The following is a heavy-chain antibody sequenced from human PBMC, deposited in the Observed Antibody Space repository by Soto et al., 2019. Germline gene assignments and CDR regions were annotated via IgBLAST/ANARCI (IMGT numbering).Heavy chain of an antibody. D-gene: IGHD3-3*01. CDR3: ASSKGDYDFWSGSSLDY. CDR2: IKQDGSEK. CDR1: GFTFSSYW. Sequence: VQLVESGGGLVQPGGSLRLSCAASGFTFSSYWMSWVRQAPGKGLEWVANIKQDGSEKYYVDSVKGRFTISRDNAKNSLYLQMNSLRAEDTAVYYCASSKGDYDFWSGSSLDYWGQGTLVTVSS. J-gene: IGHJ4*02. V-gene: IGHV3-7*01.